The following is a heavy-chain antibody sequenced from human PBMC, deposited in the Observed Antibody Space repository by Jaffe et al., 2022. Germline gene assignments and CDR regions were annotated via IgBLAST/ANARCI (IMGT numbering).Heavy chain of an antibody. CDR1: DYAISSGYY. D-gene: IGHD2-2*01. J-gene: IGHJ4*02. Sequence: QVQLQESGPGLVKPSETLSLICVVSDYAISSGYYWGWLRQPPGKGLEWIGSIYHSGSTYYNPSLKSRVTISVDTSKNQFSLKLSSVTAADTAVYYCARHDGYCTSTSCYVGYWGQGTLVTVSS. CDR2: IYHSGST. CDR3: ARHDGYCTSTSCYVGY. V-gene: IGHV4-38-2*01.